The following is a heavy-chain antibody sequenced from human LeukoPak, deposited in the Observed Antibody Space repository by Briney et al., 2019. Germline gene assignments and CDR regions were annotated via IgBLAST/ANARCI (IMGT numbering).Heavy chain of an antibody. CDR1: GFTFSSYA. CDR3: AKSYGGNPHKGYFDY. Sequence: GGSLRLSCAASGFTFSSYAMSWVRQAPGKGLEWVSAISGSGGSTYYADSVKGRFTISRDNSKNTLYLQMNSLRAEDTAVYYCAKSYGGNPHKGYFDYWGQGTLVTVSS. V-gene: IGHV3-23*01. CDR2: ISGSGGST. D-gene: IGHD4-23*01. J-gene: IGHJ4*02.